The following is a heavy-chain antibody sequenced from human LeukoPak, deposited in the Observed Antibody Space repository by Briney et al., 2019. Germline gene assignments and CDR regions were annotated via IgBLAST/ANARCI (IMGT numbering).Heavy chain of an antibody. D-gene: IGHD6-19*01. CDR1: GFTFSSYG. V-gene: IGHV3-33*01. CDR2: IWYDGSNK. CDR3: ARDQSKQWLIHPQYYFDY. Sequence: PGGSLRLSCAASGFTFSSYGMHWVRQAPGKGLEWVAVIWYDGSNKYYADSVKGRFTISRDNSKNTLYLQMNSLRAEDTAVYYCARDQSKQWLIHPQYYFDYWGQGTLVTVSS. J-gene: IGHJ4*02.